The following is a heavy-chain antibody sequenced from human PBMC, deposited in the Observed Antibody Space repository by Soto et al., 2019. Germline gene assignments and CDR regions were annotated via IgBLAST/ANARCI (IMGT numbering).Heavy chain of an antibody. D-gene: IGHD1-1*01. V-gene: IGHV5-10-1*01. Sequence: PGESLKISCKGSGYSFAGYWITWVRQKPGKGLEWMGRIDPSDSQTYYSPSFRGHVTISATKSITTVFLQWSSLRAEDTAVYYCAKVRSDDVDYWGQGTLVTVSS. J-gene: IGHJ4*02. CDR3: AKVRSDDVDY. CDR2: IDPSDSQT. CDR1: GYSFAGYW.